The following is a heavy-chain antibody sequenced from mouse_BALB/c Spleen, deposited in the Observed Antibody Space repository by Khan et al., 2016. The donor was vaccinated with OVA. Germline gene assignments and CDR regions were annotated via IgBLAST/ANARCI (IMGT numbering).Heavy chain of an antibody. Sequence: EVQLVETGPGLVKPSQSLSLTCTVTGYSITSDYAWNWIRQFPGNKLEWMGYISYSGNTKYNPSLNNRISITRDTSENQFFLQLNSVTIEDTATDYCARIYGGDFDYWGQGTTLTVSS. D-gene: IGHD1-1*01. CDR1: GYSITSDYA. V-gene: IGHV3-2*02. CDR3: ARIYGGDFDY. CDR2: ISYSGNT. J-gene: IGHJ2*01.